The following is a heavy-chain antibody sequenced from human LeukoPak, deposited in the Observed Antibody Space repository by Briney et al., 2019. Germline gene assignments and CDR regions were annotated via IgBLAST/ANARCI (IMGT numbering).Heavy chain of an antibody. Sequence: PGGSLRLSCAASGFTFSSYAMSWVRQAPGKGLEWVSYISSSGSTIYYADSVKGRFTISRDNAKNSLYLQMNSLRAEDTAVYYCARFSGVVIPLYYFDYWGQGTLVTVSS. CDR3: ARFSGVVIPLYYFDY. D-gene: IGHD3-3*01. J-gene: IGHJ4*02. CDR2: ISSSGSTI. CDR1: GFTFSSYA. V-gene: IGHV3-48*03.